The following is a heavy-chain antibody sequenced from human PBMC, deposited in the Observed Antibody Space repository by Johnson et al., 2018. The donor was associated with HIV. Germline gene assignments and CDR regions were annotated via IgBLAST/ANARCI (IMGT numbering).Heavy chain of an antibody. J-gene: IGHJ3*02. CDR3: ARDGMAATKANI. D-gene: IGHD1-14*01. Sequence: EVQLLESGGYVVRPGGSLRLSCAASGFTFDDYDMTWVRQAPGKGLEWVSLITWDGGSTYYADSVKGRFTISRDNSKNTLYLQMNSLRAEDTAVYYCARDGMAATKANIWGQGTMVTVSS. V-gene: IGHV3-20*04. CDR1: GFTFDDYD. CDR2: ITWDGGST.